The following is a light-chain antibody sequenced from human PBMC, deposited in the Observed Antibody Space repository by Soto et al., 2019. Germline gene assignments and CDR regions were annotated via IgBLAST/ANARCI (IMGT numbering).Light chain of an antibody. V-gene: IGLV2-23*01. CDR3: CSFAGSSTRIV. CDR1: SSDVGSYNL. J-gene: IGLJ1*01. Sequence: QSVLTQPASASGSPAQSITISCTGTSSDVGSYNLVSWYQHHPGKAPKVIIYEDRKRPSGFSNRLSGSESGKTASLTHSGAQPGDEADYYCCSFAGSSTRIVFRTGTKVTVL. CDR2: EDR.